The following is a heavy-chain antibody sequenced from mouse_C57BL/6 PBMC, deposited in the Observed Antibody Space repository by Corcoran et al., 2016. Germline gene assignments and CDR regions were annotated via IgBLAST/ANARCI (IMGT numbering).Heavy chain of an antibody. Sequence: EAQLQQSGPELVKPGASVKIPCKASGYTFTDYNMDWVKQSHGKSLEWIGDINPNNGGTIYNQKFKGKATLTVDKSSSTAYMELRSLTSEDTAVYYCARGGYGNYDYAMDYWGQGTSVTVSS. CDR1: GYTFTDYN. V-gene: IGHV1-18*01. J-gene: IGHJ4*01. CDR2: INPNNGGT. D-gene: IGHD2-10*02. CDR3: ARGGYGNYDYAMDY.